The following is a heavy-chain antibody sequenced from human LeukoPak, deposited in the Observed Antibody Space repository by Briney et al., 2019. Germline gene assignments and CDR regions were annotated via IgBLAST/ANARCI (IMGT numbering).Heavy chain of an antibody. CDR3: ARSPIGLGFFDY. V-gene: IGHV1-2*02. Sequence: ASVQVSCKASGYTVTGYYIHWVRQAPGQGLVWMGWITPNSDDTDYAQKFQGRVSMTRDTSISTAYMELSSLRSDDTAVYYCARSPIGLGFFDYWGQGTLVTVSS. D-gene: IGHD7-27*01. J-gene: IGHJ4*02. CDR1: GYTVTGYY. CDR2: ITPNSDDT.